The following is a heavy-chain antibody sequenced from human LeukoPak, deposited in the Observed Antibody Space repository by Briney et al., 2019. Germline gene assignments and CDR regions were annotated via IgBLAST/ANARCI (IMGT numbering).Heavy chain of an antibody. V-gene: IGHV1-69*05. D-gene: IGHD4-17*01. J-gene: IGHJ5*02. CDR2: IMPLFGTA. Sequence: SVKVFCKTSGGTFNNSAISWVRQAHGQGLEWLGGIMPLFGTAGYAQKFQGRVTITKDESTRTVYLELTSLTSDDTAVYYCARDVHGDYGSGWFDPWGQGTLVSVSS. CDR1: GGTFNNSA. CDR3: ARDVHGDYGSGWFDP.